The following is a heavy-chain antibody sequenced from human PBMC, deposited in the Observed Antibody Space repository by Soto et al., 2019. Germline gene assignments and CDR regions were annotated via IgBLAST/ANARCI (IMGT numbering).Heavy chain of an antibody. V-gene: IGHV3-48*03. CDR3: VRVGVVARPY. Sequence: GGSLRLSCEVSGLTFSKFEMTWVRQAPGKGLEWVSSISSDGTTIYYADSVKGRFTISRDNDKNLLYPQMNSLKGEDTATYYCVRVGVVARPYWGQGTPVTVS. D-gene: IGHD1-26*01. CDR2: ISSDGTTI. J-gene: IGHJ1*01. CDR1: GLTFSKFE.